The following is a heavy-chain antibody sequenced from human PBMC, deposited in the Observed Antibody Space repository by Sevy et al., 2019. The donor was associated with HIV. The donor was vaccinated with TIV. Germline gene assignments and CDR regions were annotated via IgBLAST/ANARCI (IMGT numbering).Heavy chain of an antibody. CDR2: ISGSGGST. CDR1: GFTFSSYA. Sequence: RSLRLSCAASGFTFSSYAMSWVRQAPGKGLEWVSAISGSGGSTYDADSVKGRFTISRDNSKNTLYLQMNSLRAEDTAVYYCANWSVRGLNGIDYWGQGTLVTVSS. D-gene: IGHD3-10*01. CDR3: ANWSVRGLNGIDY. J-gene: IGHJ4*02. V-gene: IGHV3-23*01.